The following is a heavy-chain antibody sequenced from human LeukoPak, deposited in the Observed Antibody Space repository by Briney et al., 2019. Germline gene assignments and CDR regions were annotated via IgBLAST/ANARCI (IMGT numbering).Heavy chain of an antibody. J-gene: IGHJ6*02. CDR1: GFTFSSYA. D-gene: IGHD6-19*01. Sequence: SGGSLRLSCAASGFTFSSYAMSWVRQPPGKGLEWVSAISGSGGNIYYADSVKGRFTISRDNSKNTLYLQMNSLRAEDTAVYYCAKGLGQPHYYYYGMDVWGQGTTVTVSS. CDR3: AKGLGQPHYYYYGMDV. CDR2: ISGSGGNI. V-gene: IGHV3-23*01.